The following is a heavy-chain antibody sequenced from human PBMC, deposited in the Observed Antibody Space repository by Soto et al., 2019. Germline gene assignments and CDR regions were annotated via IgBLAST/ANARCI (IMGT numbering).Heavy chain of an antibody. D-gene: IGHD6-6*01. J-gene: IGHJ4*02. CDR3: ARDRTCSCSSGLGY. CDR1: GGSISSYY. V-gene: IGHV4-4*07. CDR2: IDTLGSP. Sequence: SETLSLTCTVSGGSISSYYWSWIRQPAGKGLEWIGRIDTLGSPNYNPSLKSRVTMSVDTSKNQFSLKLNSVTAADTAVYYCARDRTCSCSSGLGYWGQGALVTVPS.